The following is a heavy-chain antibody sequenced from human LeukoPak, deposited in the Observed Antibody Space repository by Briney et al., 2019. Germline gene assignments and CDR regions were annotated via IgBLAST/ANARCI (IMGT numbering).Heavy chain of an antibody. CDR2: INPDGGST. D-gene: IGHD6-13*01. CDR1: GYTFTCYW. J-gene: IGHJ4*02. CDR3: ARAPRNSSTMLDY. V-gene: IGHV1-46*01. Sequence: ASVKVSCKASGYTFTCYWIQWVRQAPGQGLEWMGLINPDGGSTAYAHRFQGRVTMTRDTSTSTVYMDFSSLRSEDTALYYCARAPRNSSTMLDYWGQGTLVTVSS.